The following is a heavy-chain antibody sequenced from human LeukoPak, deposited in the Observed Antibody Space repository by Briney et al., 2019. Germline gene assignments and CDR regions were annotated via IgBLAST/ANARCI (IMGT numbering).Heavy chain of an antibody. CDR3: ATSGGMTSYAFDI. J-gene: IGHJ3*02. Sequence: PSETLSLTCTVSGGSISSSSYYWGWIRQPPGKGLEWIGYIYYSGYTNYNPSLKSRVTISVDRSKNQFSLKLTSVTAADTALYYCATSGGMTSYAFDIWGQGTMVTVSS. V-gene: IGHV4-61*05. CDR2: IYYSGYT. CDR1: GGSISSSSYY. D-gene: IGHD1-26*01.